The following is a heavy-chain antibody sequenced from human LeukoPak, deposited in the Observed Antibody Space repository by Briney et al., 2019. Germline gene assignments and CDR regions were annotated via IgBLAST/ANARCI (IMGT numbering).Heavy chain of an antibody. CDR3: ATGRYSGYDFQPPSLQN. Sequence: SSVKVSCKVSGYTLTELSMHWVRQAPGKGLEWMGGFDPEDGETIYAQKFQGRVTMTEDTSTDTAYMELSSLRSEDTAVYYCATGRYSGYDFQPPSLQNWGQGTLVTVSS. J-gene: IGHJ4*02. CDR2: FDPEDGET. V-gene: IGHV1-24*01. D-gene: IGHD5-12*01. CDR1: GYTLTELS.